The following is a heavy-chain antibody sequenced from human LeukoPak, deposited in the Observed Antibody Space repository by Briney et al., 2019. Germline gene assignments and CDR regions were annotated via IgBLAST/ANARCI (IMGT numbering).Heavy chain of an antibody. CDR1: GFTFSSYA. D-gene: IGHD3-22*01. V-gene: IGHV3-23*01. Sequence: GGSLRLSCAASGFTFSSYAMSWVRQAPGKGLEWVSAISGSGGSTYYADSVKGRFTISRDNSKNTLYLQMNSLRAEDTALYYCARGGDSSGYSKRPYDYWGQGTLVTVSS. J-gene: IGHJ4*02. CDR2: ISGSGGST. CDR3: ARGGDSSGYSKRPYDY.